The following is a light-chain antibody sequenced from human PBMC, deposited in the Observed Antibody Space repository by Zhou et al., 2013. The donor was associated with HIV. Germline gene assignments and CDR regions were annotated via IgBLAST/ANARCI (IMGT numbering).Light chain of an antibody. CDR1: QSVSSSS. J-gene: IGKJ5*01. Sequence: EIVMTQSPATLSVSPGERATLSCRASQSVSSSSLAWYQHKPGQAPRLLIYGASSRATGTPDRFSGSGSGTDFTLTISRLEAEDFAVYYCQQYGDAPITFGQGTRLDIK. CDR2: GAS. V-gene: IGKV3-20*01. CDR3: QQYGDAPIT.